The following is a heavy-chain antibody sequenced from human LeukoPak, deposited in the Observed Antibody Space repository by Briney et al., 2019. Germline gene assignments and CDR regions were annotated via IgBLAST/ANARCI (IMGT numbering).Heavy chain of an antibody. J-gene: IGHJ4*02. V-gene: IGHV3-7*01. CDR2: IKEDGSEL. D-gene: IGHD4-23*01. CDR1: AFTFSNYW. CDR3: ARDRGYSTFDY. Sequence: GGSLRLSCAASAFTFSNYWMSWVRQAPGKGLEWVANIKEDGSELNYVESVKGRFTISRDNAKNSLYLQMNSLRVDDTAVYYCARDRGYSTFDYWGQGTLVTVSS.